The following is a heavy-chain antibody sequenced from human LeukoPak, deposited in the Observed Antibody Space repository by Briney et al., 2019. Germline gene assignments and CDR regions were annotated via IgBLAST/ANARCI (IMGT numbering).Heavy chain of an antibody. Sequence: PSETLSLTCSISGHSISSGYYWGWIRQPPGKGLEWIGTIYHSGSTYYSPSLKSRVTILLDTSKNQFSLKLSSVTAADTAVYYCAREGILRVFDIWGQGTMVTVSS. CDR2: IYHSGST. D-gene: IGHD3-3*01. CDR1: GHSISSGYY. CDR3: AREGILRVFDI. J-gene: IGHJ3*02. V-gene: IGHV4-38-2*02.